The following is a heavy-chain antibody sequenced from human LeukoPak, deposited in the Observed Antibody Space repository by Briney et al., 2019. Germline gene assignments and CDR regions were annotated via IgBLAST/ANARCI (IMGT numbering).Heavy chain of an antibody. J-gene: IGHJ3*02. CDR3: ARVKRLYTSEVSNAFDI. D-gene: IGHD3-16*01. V-gene: IGHV1-18*01. CDR2: ISAYNGNT. CDR1: GYTFTSYG. Sequence: GASVKVSCKASGYTFTSYGISWVRQAPGQGLEWMGWISAYNGNTNYAQKLQGRVTMTTDTSTSTAYMELRSLRSDDTAVYYCARVKRLYTSEVSNAFDIWGQGTMVTVSS.